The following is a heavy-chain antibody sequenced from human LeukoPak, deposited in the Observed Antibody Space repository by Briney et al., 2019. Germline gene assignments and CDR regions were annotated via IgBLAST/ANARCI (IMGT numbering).Heavy chain of an antibody. CDR3: ARATVTSHRGLDY. CDR1: GGSFSGYY. V-gene: IGHV4-34*01. J-gene: IGHJ4*02. D-gene: IGHD4-17*01. CDR2: INHSGST. Sequence: SETLSLTCAVYGGSFSGYYWSWIRQPPGKGLEWIGEINHSGSTNYNPSLKSRVTISVDTSKNQFSLKLSSVTAADTAVYYCARATVTSHRGLDYWGQGTLVTVSS.